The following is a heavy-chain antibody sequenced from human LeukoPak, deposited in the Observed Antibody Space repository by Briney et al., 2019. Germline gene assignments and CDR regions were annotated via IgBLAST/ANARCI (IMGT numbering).Heavy chain of an antibody. Sequence: ASVKVSCKASGYTFTRYGMGWVRQAPGQGLEWMGWISGSNGNTNYAQKLQGRVTMTTDTSTGTAYMELRSLRSDDTAVYYCARSGRGTYYYFDYWGQGTLVTVSS. J-gene: IGHJ4*02. V-gene: IGHV1-18*01. CDR1: GYTFTRYG. CDR2: ISGSNGNT. D-gene: IGHD1-26*01. CDR3: ARSGRGTYYYFDY.